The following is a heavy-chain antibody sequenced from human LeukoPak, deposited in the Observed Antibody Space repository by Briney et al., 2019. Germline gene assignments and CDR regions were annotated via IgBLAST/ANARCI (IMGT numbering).Heavy chain of an antibody. CDR3: ARVTSSSWDFDY. D-gene: IGHD6-13*01. CDR1: GYTFTGYY. J-gene: IGHJ4*02. Sequence: ASVKVSCKASGYTFTGYYMHWVRQAPGQGLEWMGWINPNSGGTNHAQKFQGRVTMTRDTSISTAYMELSRLRSDDTAVYYCARVTSSSWDFDYWGQGTLVTVSS. CDR2: INPNSGGT. V-gene: IGHV1-2*02.